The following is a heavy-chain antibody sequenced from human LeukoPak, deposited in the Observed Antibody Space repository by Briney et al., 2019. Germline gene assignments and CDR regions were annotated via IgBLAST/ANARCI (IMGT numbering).Heavy chain of an antibody. CDR1: GFTFSNYW. J-gene: IGHJ4*02. CDR2: IKQDGSVK. V-gene: IGHV3-7*01. CDR3: ARIGYSSSSTDY. D-gene: IGHD6-6*01. Sequence: PGGSLRLSCAASGFTFSNYWMSWVRQAPGKGLEWVANIKQDGSVKYYVDSVKGRFTISRDNAKNSLYLQMDSLRAEDPAVYYCARIGYSSSSTDYWGQGTLVTVSS.